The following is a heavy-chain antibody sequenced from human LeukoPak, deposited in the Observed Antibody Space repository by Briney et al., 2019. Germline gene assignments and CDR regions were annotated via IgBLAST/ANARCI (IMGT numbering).Heavy chain of an antibody. CDR3: ARVGATTWY. CDR1: GFTFSTYW. CDR2: INSDGSST. D-gene: IGHD1-26*01. V-gene: IGHV3-74*01. J-gene: IGHJ4*02. Sequence: PGGSLRLSCAASGFTFSTYWMHWVRQAPGKGLVWVSSINSDGSSTSYADSVRGRFTISRDNAKNTLYLQMNSLRAEDTAVYYCARVGATTWYWGQGTLVTVSS.